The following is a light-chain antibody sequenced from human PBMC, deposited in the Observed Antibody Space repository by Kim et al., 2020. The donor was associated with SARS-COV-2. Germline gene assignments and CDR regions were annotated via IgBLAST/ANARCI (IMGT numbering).Light chain of an antibody. CDR1: RDISST. Sequence: GDRVTITWRASRDISSTLAWYQQRPGKDPKLLIHGASTLQTGVPSRFSGGGSGTDFTLTISSLQPEDFATYYCQKYSSAPWTFGQGTKVDIK. V-gene: IGKV1-27*01. J-gene: IGKJ1*01. CDR3: QKYSSAPWT. CDR2: GAS.